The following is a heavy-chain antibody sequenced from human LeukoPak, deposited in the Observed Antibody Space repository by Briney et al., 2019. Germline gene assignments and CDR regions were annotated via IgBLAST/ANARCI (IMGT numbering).Heavy chain of an antibody. CDR2: IVVGSGNT. D-gene: IGHD5-18*01. V-gene: IGHV1-58*01. CDR3: AADLGYSYDPNYYYYYMDV. J-gene: IGHJ6*03. CDR1: GFTFTSSA. Sequence: GASVKVSCKASGFTFTSSAVQWVRQARGQRLEWIGWIVVGSGNTNYAQKFQERVTITRDMSTSTAYMELSSLRSEDTAVYYCAADLGYSYDPNYYYYYMDVWGKGTMVTVSS.